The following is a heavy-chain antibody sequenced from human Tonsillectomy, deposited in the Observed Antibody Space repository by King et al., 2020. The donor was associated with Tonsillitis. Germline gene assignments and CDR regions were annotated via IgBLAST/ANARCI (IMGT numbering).Heavy chain of an antibody. J-gene: IGHJ3*02. CDR1: GFTFSSYS. Sequence: EVQLVESGGGLVQPGGSLRLSCAASGFTFSSYSMNWVRQAPGKGLEWVSYISSSSSTIYYADSVKGRFTISRDNAKNSLYLKMNSLGAEDTAWYYCARLTGNDAFDIWGQGTMVTVSS. CDR2: ISSSSSTI. CDR3: ARLTGNDAFDI. V-gene: IGHV3-48*01. D-gene: IGHD3-9*01.